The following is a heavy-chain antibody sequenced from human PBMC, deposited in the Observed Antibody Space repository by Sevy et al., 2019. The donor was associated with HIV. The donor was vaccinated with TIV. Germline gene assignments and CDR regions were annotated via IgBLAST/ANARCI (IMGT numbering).Heavy chain of an antibody. CDR1: GGSFSGYY. CDR3: ARDRGLRFSRYYFDY. Sequence: SETLSLTCAVYGGSFSGYYWSWIRQPPGKGLEWTGEINHSGSTNYNPSLKSRVSISVDTSKNQFSLKLNSVTAADTAVYYCARDRGLRFSRYYFDYWGQGTLVTVSS. D-gene: IGHD3-3*01. CDR2: INHSGST. J-gene: IGHJ4*02. V-gene: IGHV4-34*01.